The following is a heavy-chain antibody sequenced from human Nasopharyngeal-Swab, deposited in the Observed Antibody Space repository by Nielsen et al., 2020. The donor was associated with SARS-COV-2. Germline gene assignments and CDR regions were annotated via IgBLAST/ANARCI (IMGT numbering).Heavy chain of an antibody. CDR2: ISSDSTYI. D-gene: IGHD4-11*01. Sequence: WIRQPPGKGLEWVSSISSDSTYIYYTASVKGRFTISRDNARNSLYLQMKSLRLEDTAVYFCARDWGQGMTTVSKGCDYWGQGTQVTVSS. CDR3: ARDWGQGMTTVSKGCDY. J-gene: IGHJ4*02. V-gene: IGHV3-21*01.